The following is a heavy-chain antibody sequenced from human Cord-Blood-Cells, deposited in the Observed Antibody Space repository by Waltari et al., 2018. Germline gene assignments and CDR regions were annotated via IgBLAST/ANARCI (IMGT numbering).Heavy chain of an antibody. CDR2: FDPEDGEK. V-gene: IGHV1-24*01. CDR1: GYTLTELS. D-gene: IGHD3-22*01. J-gene: IGHJ4*02. Sequence: QVQLVLSGAEVKKPGPSVKVSCKVSGYTLTELSMPWLRQAPATGLECMGGFDPEDGEKIYAQKFQGRVTRTDDTSTDTAYMELSSLRSEDTAVYYCATNTPPYDSSGYYFDYWGQGTLVTVSS. CDR3: ATNTPPYDSSGYYFDY.